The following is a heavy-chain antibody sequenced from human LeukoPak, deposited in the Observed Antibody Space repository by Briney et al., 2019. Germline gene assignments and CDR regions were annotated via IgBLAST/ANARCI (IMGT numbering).Heavy chain of an antibody. CDR3: ARGRDSSGSYYGDMAY. Sequence: VASVKVSCKASGYTFTGYYMHWVRRAPGQGLEWMGWINPNNGGTNYAQKFQGTVTMTRDTSISTAYMELSRLRSDDTAVYYCARGRDSSGSYYGDMAYWGQGTLVTVSS. V-gene: IGHV1-2*02. D-gene: IGHD3-22*01. CDR1: GYTFTGYY. J-gene: IGHJ4*02. CDR2: INPNNGGT.